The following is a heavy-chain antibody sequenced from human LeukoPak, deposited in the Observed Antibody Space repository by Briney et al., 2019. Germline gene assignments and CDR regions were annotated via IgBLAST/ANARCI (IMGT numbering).Heavy chain of an antibody. CDR1: GYTFTGYY. Sequence: ASVKVSCPASGYTFTGYYMHWVRQAPGQGLEWMGWINPNSGGTTYAQKFQGRVTMTRDTSISTAYMELSRLRADDTAVYYCARARFTIFGLVDPWGQGTLVTVSS. J-gene: IGHJ5*02. D-gene: IGHD3-3*01. V-gene: IGHV1-2*02. CDR3: ARARFTIFGLVDP. CDR2: INPNSGGT.